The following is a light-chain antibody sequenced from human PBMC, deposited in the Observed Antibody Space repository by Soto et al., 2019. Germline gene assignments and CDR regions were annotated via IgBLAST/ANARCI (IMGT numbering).Light chain of an antibody. CDR3: ATWDDSLNVWL. J-gene: IGLJ2*01. CDR2: SNT. Sequence: QSVLTQPPSASAPPGQRVTISCSGSTSNIESNPVNWYQQLPGTAPKLLMYSNTQRPSGVPDRFSGSKSGTSASLAISGLQSEDESTYYCATWDDSLNVWLFGGGTKVTVL. CDR1: TSNIESNP. V-gene: IGLV1-44*01.